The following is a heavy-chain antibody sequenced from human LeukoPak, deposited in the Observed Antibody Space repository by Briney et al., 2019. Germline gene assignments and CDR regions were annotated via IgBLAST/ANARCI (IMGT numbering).Heavy chain of an antibody. D-gene: IGHD3-10*01. J-gene: IGHJ4*02. V-gene: IGHV4-59*12. Sequence: SETLSLTCTVSGGSISSFYWSWIRQPPGKGLEWIGYIYYSGSTNYNPSLKSRVTISVDTSKNQFSLKLSSVTAADTAVYYCAREGRLLWFGESLDYWGQGTLVTVSS. CDR3: AREGRLLWFGESLDY. CDR1: GGSISSFY. CDR2: IYYSGST.